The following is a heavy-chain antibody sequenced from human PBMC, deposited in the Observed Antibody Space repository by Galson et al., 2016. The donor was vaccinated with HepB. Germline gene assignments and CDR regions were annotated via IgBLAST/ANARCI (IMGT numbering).Heavy chain of an antibody. V-gene: IGHV4-4*02. Sequence: SETLSLTCAFSGGSISNAYWWSWLRLPPGTGLEYIGQISPTGATNYNPSFRGRFTISLDSSNSRFSLMITSVSAADPAVYYCAKDTDYRHPNWFGPWGQGTLVTVSS. D-gene: IGHD4/OR15-4a*01. J-gene: IGHJ5*02. CDR3: AKDTDYRHPNWFGP. CDR2: ISPTGAT. CDR1: GGSISNAYW.